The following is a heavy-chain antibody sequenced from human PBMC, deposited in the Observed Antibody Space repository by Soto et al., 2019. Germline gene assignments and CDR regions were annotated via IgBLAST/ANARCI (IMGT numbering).Heavy chain of an antibody. D-gene: IGHD3-9*01. V-gene: IGHV3-30*18. CDR2: ISYDGSNK. Sequence: GGSLRLSCAASGFTFSSYGMHWVRQAPGKGLEWVAVISYDGSNKYYADSVKGRFTISRDNSKNTLYLQMNSLRAEDTAVYYCAKDSEKYYDILTGYSRGYLSFCGQGTLVPGSS. CDR1: GFTFSSYG. CDR3: AKDSEKYYDILTGYSRGYLSF. J-gene: IGHJ1*01.